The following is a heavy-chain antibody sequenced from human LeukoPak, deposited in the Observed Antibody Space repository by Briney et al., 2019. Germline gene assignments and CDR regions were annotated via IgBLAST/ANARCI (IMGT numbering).Heavy chain of an antibody. CDR2: ISTSSTYI. V-gene: IGHV3-21*06. D-gene: IGHD4-11*01. Sequence: GGSLRLSCAASGFTFDDYGMSWVRQAPGKGLEWVSSISTSSTYIYYADSVKGRFTIPRDKAKSSLYLQMNSLRAEDTAVYYCARDLTTVTTAVFAYWGQGTLVTVSS. J-gene: IGHJ4*02. CDR3: ARDLTTVTTAVFAY. CDR1: GFTFDDYG.